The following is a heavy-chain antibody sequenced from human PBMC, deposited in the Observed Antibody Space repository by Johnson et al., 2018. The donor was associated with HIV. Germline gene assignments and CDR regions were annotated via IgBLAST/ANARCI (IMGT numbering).Heavy chain of an antibody. Sequence: QVQLVESGGGVVQPGRSLRLSCAASGFTFRSYAMHWVRQAPGRGLEWVAVISYDGSNRNYADSVKGRFTISRDNSKNTLYLQMNSLRAEDTAVYYCARYLTEKTPNAFDIWGQGTMVTVSS. CDR2: ISYDGSNR. CDR3: ARYLTEKTPNAFDI. CDR1: GFTFRSYA. V-gene: IGHV3-30*04. J-gene: IGHJ3*02. D-gene: IGHD2-15*01.